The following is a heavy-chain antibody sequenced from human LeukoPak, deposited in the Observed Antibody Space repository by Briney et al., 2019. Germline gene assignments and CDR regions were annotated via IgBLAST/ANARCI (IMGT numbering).Heavy chain of an antibody. CDR2: IYYSGST. CDR3: ASSRIDDFHFDY. V-gene: IGHV4-39*01. D-gene: IGHD1-1*01. CDR1: GGSISSDGYY. Sequence: SETLSLTCTVSGGSISSDGYYWSWLRQHPGKGLEWIRSIYYSGSTYYNPSLKSRVTISVDTSKNQFSLKLSSVTAADTAVYYCASSRIDDFHFDYWGQGTLVTVSS. J-gene: IGHJ4*02.